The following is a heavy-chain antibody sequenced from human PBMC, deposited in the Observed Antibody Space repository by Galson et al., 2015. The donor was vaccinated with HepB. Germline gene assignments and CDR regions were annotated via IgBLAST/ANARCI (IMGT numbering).Heavy chain of an antibody. CDR2: ISGSGYST. CDR1: GFTFSSYG. V-gene: IGHV3-23*01. Sequence: SLRLSCAASGFTFSSYGMNGVRQAPGKGLEWVARISGSGYSTDRADAVTGRFTISRDNSKNTVDLQMNSLRAEDTALYYCAKSLEGRSEKDAFDFWGQGTMVTVSS. J-gene: IGHJ3*01. D-gene: IGHD5-24*01. CDR3: AKSLEGRSEKDAFDF.